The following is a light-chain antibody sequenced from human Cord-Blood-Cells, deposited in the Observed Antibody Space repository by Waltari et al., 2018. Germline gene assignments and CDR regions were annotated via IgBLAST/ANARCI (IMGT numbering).Light chain of an antibody. CDR1: SSDVGGYTY. V-gene: IGLV2-8*01. Sequence: QSALTPPPSASGSPGQSVTISCTGTSSDVGGYTYVSWYQQHPGKAPKLMIYEVMKRPSGVPDRFAGSKSGNTASLTVSGLQAEDEADYYCSSYAGSNNYVLGTGTKVTVL. J-gene: IGLJ1*01. CDR2: EVM. CDR3: SSYAGSNNYV.